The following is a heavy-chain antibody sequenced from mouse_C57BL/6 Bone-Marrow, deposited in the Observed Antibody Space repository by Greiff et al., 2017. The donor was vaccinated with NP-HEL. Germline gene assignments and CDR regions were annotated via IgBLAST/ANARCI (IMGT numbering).Heavy chain of an antibody. V-gene: IGHV1-50*01. Sequence: VQLQQPGAELVKPGASVKLSCKASGYTFTSYWMQWVKQRPGQGLEWIGEIDPSDSYTNYNQKFKGKATLTVDTSSSTAYMQLSSLTSEDSAVYYCARRGTAQATRFAYWGQGTLVTVSA. J-gene: IGHJ3*01. D-gene: IGHD3-2*02. CDR2: IDPSDSYT. CDR1: GYTFTSYW. CDR3: ARRGTAQATRFAY.